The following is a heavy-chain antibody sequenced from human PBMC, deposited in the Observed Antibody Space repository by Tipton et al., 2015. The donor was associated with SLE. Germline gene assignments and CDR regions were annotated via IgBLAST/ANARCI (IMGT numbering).Heavy chain of an antibody. Sequence: TLSLTCTVSGGSITSSSYYWGWIRQPPGKGLEWIGYIYYSGSTNYNPSLKSRVTISVDTSKNQFSLKLSSVTAADTAVYYCAGAAPGVQGVNDAFDIWGQGTMVTVSS. CDR1: GGSITSSSYY. J-gene: IGHJ3*02. D-gene: IGHD3-10*01. CDR2: IYYSGST. CDR3: AGAAPGVQGVNDAFDI. V-gene: IGHV4-39*07.